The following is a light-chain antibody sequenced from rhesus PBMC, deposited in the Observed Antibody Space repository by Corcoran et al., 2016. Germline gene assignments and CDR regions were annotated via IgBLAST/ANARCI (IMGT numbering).Light chain of an antibody. CDR1: ENVNNY. Sequence: DIQMTQSPFSLSASVGDRVTITCRASENVNNYLNWYQQKPGKTPKLLIYKTSTLQSGVPSRFSGSGSGTDYTFTIRSLQPEDVATYYCQHAYGTPHSFGQGTKVEIK. J-gene: IGKJ2*01. CDR3: QHAYGTPHS. V-gene: IGKV1-74*01. CDR2: KTS.